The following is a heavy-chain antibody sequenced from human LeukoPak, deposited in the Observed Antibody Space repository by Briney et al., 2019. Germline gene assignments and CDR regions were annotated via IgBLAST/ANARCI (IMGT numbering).Heavy chain of an antibody. Sequence: KPGGSLRLSCAASGFTFSSYSMNWVRQAPGKGLEWVSSISSSSSYIYYADSVKGRFTISRDNAKNSLYLQMNSLRAEDTAVYYCARDTVRYYYDSSGYTRLDDAFDIWGQGTMVTVSS. CDR1: GFTFSSYS. J-gene: IGHJ3*02. CDR2: ISSSSSYI. V-gene: IGHV3-21*01. CDR3: ARDTVRYYYDSSGYTRLDDAFDI. D-gene: IGHD3-22*01.